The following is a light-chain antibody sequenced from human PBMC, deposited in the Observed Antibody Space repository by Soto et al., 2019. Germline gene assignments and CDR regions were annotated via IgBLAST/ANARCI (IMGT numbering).Light chain of an antibody. CDR2: DVN. V-gene: IGLV2-11*01. J-gene: IGLJ2*01. CDR3: CSFAGSYTGV. CDR1: SSDVGGYNS. Sequence: QSALTQPRSVSGSPGQSVTISCTGTSSDVGGYNSVSWYQQHPGKAPKLMIYDVNKRPSGIPHRFSGSKSGNTASLTISGLQAEDEADYYCCSFAGSYTGVFGGGTQLTVL.